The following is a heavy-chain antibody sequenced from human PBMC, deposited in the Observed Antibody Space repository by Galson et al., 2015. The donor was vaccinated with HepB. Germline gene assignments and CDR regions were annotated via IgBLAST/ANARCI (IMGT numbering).Heavy chain of an antibody. CDR2: INTNTGNP. CDR1: GYTFTNYA. J-gene: IGHJ5*02. Sequence: SVKVSCKASGYTFTNYAMNWVRQAPGQGLEWMGWINTNTGNPTYAQAFTGRFVFSLDTSVSTAYLQINSLKAEDTAVYYCARRNGNDWFDPWGQGTLVTVSS. CDR3: ARRNGNDWFDP. V-gene: IGHV7-4-1*02. D-gene: IGHD5-24*01.